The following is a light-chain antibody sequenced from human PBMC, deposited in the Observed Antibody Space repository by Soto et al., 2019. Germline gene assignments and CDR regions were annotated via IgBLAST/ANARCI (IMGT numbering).Light chain of an antibody. Sequence: DIQLTQSPSGLSASVGDRVTITCRASQGISSYLAWYQQKPGKAPKLLIYAASTLQSGVPSRFSGSGSGTEFTLTISSLQPEDFATYYCQQLNSYPLTFGQGTRLEI. V-gene: IGKV1-9*01. CDR2: AAS. J-gene: IGKJ5*01. CDR1: QGISSY. CDR3: QQLNSYPLT.